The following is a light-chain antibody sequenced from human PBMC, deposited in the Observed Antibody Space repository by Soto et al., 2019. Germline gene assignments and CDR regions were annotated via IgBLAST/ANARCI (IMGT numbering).Light chain of an antibody. CDR2: LGS. CDR3: AQGLAVPFT. Sequence: EIVLTQSPLSLPVTPGEPASISCRSSRSILGSSGYNYLNWYLQKPGQSPQLLIYLGSSRASGVTDRFSGSGSGTDFTLTISRVEAGDVGVYFCAQGLAVPFTFGGGTKVEI. CDR1: RSILGSSGYNY. J-gene: IGKJ4*01. V-gene: IGKV2-28*01.